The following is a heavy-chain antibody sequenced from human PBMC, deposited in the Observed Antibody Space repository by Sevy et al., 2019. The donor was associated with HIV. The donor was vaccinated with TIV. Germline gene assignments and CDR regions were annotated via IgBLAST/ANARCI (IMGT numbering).Heavy chain of an antibody. Sequence: ASVKVSCKASGYTFTSYDINWVRQATGQGLEWMGWMNPNSGNTGYAQKFQGRVTMTRNTSISTGYMELSSLRSEDTAVYYCARKGGSYLYYYYYGMDVWGQGTTVTVSS. CDR3: ARKGGSYLYYYYYGMDV. V-gene: IGHV1-8*01. D-gene: IGHD2-15*01. J-gene: IGHJ6*02. CDR2: MNPNSGNT. CDR1: GYTFTSYD.